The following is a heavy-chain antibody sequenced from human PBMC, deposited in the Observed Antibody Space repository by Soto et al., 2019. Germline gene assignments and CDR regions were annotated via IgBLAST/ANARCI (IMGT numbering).Heavy chain of an antibody. J-gene: IGHJ5*01. D-gene: IGHD2-15*01. CDR1: GFTLSNYD. CDR3: TRGYCSGNNCPRPNKWFDS. Sequence: PGGSLRLSCAASGFTLSNYDMHWVRQVTGKHLEWVSGIGIAGDTYYPGSVKGRFTVSREKAKNSLYLQLSSLRADDTAMYYCTRGYCSGNNCPRPNKWFDSWGQGTLVTVSS. V-gene: IGHV3-13*01. CDR2: IGIAGDT.